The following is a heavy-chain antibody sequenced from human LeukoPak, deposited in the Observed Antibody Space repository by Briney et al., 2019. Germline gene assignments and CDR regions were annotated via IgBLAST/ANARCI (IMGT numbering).Heavy chain of an antibody. CDR3: ARRGWVVPAAMPGYYYIDV. J-gene: IGHJ6*03. V-gene: IGHV4-4*07. D-gene: IGHD2-2*01. Sequence: PSETLSLTCNVSGGSISSSYWSWIRQPAGKGLEWIGRIYTSGSTNYNPSLKSRVTISVDTSKNQFSLKLSSVTAADTAVYYCARRGWVVPAAMPGYYYIDVWGKGTTVTISS. CDR1: GGSISSSY. CDR2: IYTSGST.